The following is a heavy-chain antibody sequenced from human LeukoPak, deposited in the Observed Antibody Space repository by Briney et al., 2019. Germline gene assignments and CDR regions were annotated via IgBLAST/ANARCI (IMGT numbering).Heavy chain of an antibody. Sequence: ASVKVSCKASGGTFSSYAISWVRQAPGQGLEWMGGIIPIFGTANYAQKFQGRVTITTDESTSTAYMELSSLRSEDTAVYYCARTMAARPSHFDYWGQGTLVTVSS. D-gene: IGHD6-6*01. CDR1: GGTFSSYA. CDR2: IIPIFGTA. CDR3: ARTMAARPSHFDY. V-gene: IGHV1-69*05. J-gene: IGHJ4*02.